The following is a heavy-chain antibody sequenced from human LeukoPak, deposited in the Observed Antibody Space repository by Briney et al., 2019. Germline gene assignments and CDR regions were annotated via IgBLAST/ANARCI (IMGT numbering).Heavy chain of an antibody. CDR2: IIPIFGTA. CDR3: ARGGYSLNWFDP. Sequence: ASVKVSCKASGGTFSSYAISWVRQAPGQGLEWMGGIIPIFGTANYAQKFQGRVTITADESTSTAYMELSSLRSEDTAVYYCARGGYSLNWFDPWGQGTLVTVSS. J-gene: IGHJ5*02. D-gene: IGHD6-13*01. CDR1: GGTFSSYA. V-gene: IGHV1-69*01.